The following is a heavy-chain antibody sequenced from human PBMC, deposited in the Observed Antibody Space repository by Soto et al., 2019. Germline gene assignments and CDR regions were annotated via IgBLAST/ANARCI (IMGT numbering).Heavy chain of an antibody. CDR2: ISAYNGNT. D-gene: IGHD3-3*01. CDR3: ARGGRFAVADTDY. J-gene: IGHJ4*02. V-gene: IGHV1-18*01. Sequence: QVQLVQSGVEVKKPGASVKVSCKASGYTFTNYGITWVRQAPGQGLEWLGWISAYNGNTNYAQKFQGRVTMTTDTSTSTAYMDLMSLRSDDPAVYYCARGGRFAVADTDYWGQGTLLTVSS. CDR1: GYTFTNYG.